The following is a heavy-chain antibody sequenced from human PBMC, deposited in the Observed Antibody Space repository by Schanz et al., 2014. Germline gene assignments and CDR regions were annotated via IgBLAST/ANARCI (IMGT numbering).Heavy chain of an antibody. Sequence: QVQLVQSAPEVKKPGASVKVSCKVSGSIFSKLLMHWVRQGPAKGLEWMGGFDPKKGEAIYAQKFQGRVTMTEDTSTGTAYMELRSLTSEDTAVYYCATGPHIVVAFDYWGQGPLVTVSS. V-gene: IGHV1-24*01. J-gene: IGHJ4*02. CDR2: FDPKKGEA. D-gene: IGHD2-21*01. CDR3: ATGPHIVVAFDY. CDR1: GSIFSKLL.